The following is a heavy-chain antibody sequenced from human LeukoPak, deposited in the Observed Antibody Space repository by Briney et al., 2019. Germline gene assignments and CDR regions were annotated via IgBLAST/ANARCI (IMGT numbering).Heavy chain of an antibody. Sequence: PSETLSPTCTVSGGSISSYFWSWIRQPAGQGLEWIGRIYTSGRTNSNPSLQSRVTMSVDTSKNQFSLKLSSVTAADTAVYYCARDNYYGSGSYYWAEYFQHWGQSTLVTVSS. J-gene: IGHJ1*01. V-gene: IGHV4-4*07. CDR2: IYTSGRT. CDR1: GGSISSYF. D-gene: IGHD3-10*01. CDR3: ARDNYYGSGSYYWAEYFQH.